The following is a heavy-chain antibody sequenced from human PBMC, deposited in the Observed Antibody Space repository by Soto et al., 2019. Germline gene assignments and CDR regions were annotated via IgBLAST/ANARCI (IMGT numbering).Heavy chain of an antibody. J-gene: IGHJ6*02. D-gene: IGHD3-3*01. CDR2: IYPGDSDT. CDR1: GYSFTSYW. V-gene: IGHV5-51*01. Sequence: PGESLKISCKGSGYSFTSYWIGWVRQMPGKGLEWMGIIYPGDSDTRYSPSFQGQVTISADKSISTAYLQWSSLKASDTAMYYCARQTIDVWSGYGYYYGMDVWGQGTTVTVSS. CDR3: ARQTIDVWSGYGYYYGMDV.